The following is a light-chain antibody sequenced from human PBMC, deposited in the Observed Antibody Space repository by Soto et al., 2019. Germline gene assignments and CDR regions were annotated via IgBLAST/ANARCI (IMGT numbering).Light chain of an antibody. J-gene: IGKJ1*01. Sequence: EIVLTQSPATLSSFPGDRVSLSCSASQYINTRLAWYQHRPGQAPRLIIYQTSIRAAGIPARFSASVSGTDFTLSISSLEPEDFAVYDGQQRTDRPPWTFGQGTKVDI. CDR3: QQRTDRPPWT. V-gene: IGKV3-11*01. CDR2: QTS. CDR1: QYINTR.